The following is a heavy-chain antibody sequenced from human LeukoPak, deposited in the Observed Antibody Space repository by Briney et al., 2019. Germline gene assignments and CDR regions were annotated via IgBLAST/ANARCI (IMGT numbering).Heavy chain of an antibody. CDR3: ARDIRGVVDY. CDR2: IWYDGSNK. J-gene: IGHJ4*02. CDR1: GFTLSSYG. Sequence: RGSLRLSCAASGFTLSSYGMHWVRQAPGKGLGWVAIIWYDGSNKYYGDSVKGRFTISRDDSKNTLFLQMNAVRAEDTAIYYCARDIRGVVDYWGQGTLVTVSS. D-gene: IGHD2-21*01. V-gene: IGHV3-33*01.